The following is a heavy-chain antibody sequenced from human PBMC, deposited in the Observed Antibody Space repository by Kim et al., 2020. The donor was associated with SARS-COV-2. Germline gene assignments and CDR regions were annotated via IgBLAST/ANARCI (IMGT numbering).Heavy chain of an antibody. D-gene: IGHD4-17*01. J-gene: IGHJ5*02. Sequence: YNPSLKSRVTKSVDTSKTQFSLKLSSVTAADTAVYYCARAYGDYGVHWFDPWGQGTLVTVSS. CDR3: ARAYGDYGVHWFDP. V-gene: IGHV4-34*01.